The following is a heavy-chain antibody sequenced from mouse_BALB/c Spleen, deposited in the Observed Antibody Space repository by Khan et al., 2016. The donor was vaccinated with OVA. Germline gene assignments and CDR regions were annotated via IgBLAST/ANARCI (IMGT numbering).Heavy chain of an antibody. Sequence: EVKLLESGPGLVKPSQSLSLTCTVTGYSITSDYAWNWIRQFPGNKLEWMGYISSTGGTSYNPSLKSRISITRDTSKNQFFLQLKFVTAEDTAKYYCARSLNYSYGYVLDCWGRGTLVTVSS. CDR2: ISSTGGT. J-gene: IGHJ4*01. CDR1: GYSITSDYA. V-gene: IGHV3-2*02. D-gene: IGHD2-12*01. CDR3: ARSLNYSYGYVLDC.